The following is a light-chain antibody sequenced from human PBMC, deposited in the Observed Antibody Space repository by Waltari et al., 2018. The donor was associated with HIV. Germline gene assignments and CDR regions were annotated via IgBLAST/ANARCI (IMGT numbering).Light chain of an antibody. V-gene: IGKV1-33*01. CDR1: QDISNF. CDR2: DAS. Sequence: DIQMTQSPSSLSASVGDRVTITCQASQDISNFLNWYQQKPGKAPKLLIYDASNLETGVPSRFSGSGSGIDFTFTISSLQPEDIATYYCQQYDNLPMYTFGQGTKLEI. CDR3: QQYDNLPMYT. J-gene: IGKJ2*01.